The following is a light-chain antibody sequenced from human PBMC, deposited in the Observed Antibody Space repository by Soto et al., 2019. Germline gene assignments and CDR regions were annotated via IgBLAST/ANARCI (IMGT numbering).Light chain of an antibody. CDR3: QHYGSPRWT. Sequence: EIVLTQSPGTLSLSPGERATLSCRASQSVSSTYLAWYQQKPGQAPRLLIYGASSRATGIPDRFSGRGSGTDVTLTISRLEPEDVAVYYCQHYGSPRWTFGQGTRVDI. CDR2: GAS. J-gene: IGKJ1*01. V-gene: IGKV3-20*01. CDR1: QSVSSTY.